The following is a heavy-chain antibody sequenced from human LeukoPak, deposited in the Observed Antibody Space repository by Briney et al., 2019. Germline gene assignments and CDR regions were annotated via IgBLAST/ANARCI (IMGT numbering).Heavy chain of an antibody. Sequence: GRSLRLSCAASGFAFDDYAMNWVRQAPGKGLEWVSGISWNSGGIDYADSVKGRFTISRDNAKNSLYLQMNSLIAEDTAFYYCAKDINPGIVGANDYWGQGTLVTVSS. V-gene: IGHV3-9*01. J-gene: IGHJ4*02. D-gene: IGHD1-26*01. CDR2: ISWNSGGI. CDR1: GFAFDDYA. CDR3: AKDINPGIVGANDY.